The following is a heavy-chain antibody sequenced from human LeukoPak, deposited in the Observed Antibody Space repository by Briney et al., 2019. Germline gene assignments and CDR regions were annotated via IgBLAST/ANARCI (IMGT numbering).Heavy chain of an antibody. CDR3: ARGIGYYDFWSGYYFDY. Sequence: SVKVSCKASGGTFSSYAISWVRQAPGQGLEWMGGIIPIFGTANYAQKFQGRVTITADESTSTVYMELSSLRSEDTAVYYCARGIGYYDFWSGYYFDYWGQGTLVTVSS. V-gene: IGHV1-69*13. CDR1: GGTFSSYA. J-gene: IGHJ4*02. CDR2: IIPIFGTA. D-gene: IGHD3-3*01.